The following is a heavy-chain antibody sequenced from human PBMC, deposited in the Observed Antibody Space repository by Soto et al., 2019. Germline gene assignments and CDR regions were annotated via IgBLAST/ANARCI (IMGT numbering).Heavy chain of an antibody. D-gene: IGHD4-17*01. Sequence: QVQLQQWGAGLLKPSETLSLTCAVYGGSFSGYYWSWIRQPPGKGLEWIGEINHSGSTNYNPSLKSRVTISVDTSKNQFSLKLRSVTAADTAVYYCARGRDLRYYYYGMDVWGQGTTVTVSS. V-gene: IGHV4-34*01. CDR1: GGSFSGYY. J-gene: IGHJ6*02. CDR2: INHSGST. CDR3: ARGRDLRYYYYGMDV.